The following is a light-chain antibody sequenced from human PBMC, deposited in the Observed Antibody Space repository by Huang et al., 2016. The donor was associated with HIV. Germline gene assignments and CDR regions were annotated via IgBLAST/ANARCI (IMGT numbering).Light chain of an antibody. CDR2: DVS. Sequence: DIQLTQSPSTLSASVGDRVTITCWASQSFTTWLAWYQQKPGKAPKLLIYDVSSLESGVPSRCSGSGSGTEFTLTISSLQPDDFATYYCQQYDGYPWTFGQGTKVEIK. J-gene: IGKJ1*01. CDR1: QSFTTW. V-gene: IGKV1-5*01. CDR3: QQYDGYPWT.